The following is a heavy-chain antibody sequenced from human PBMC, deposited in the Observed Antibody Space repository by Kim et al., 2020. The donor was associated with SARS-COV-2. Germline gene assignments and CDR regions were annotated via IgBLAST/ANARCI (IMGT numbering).Heavy chain of an antibody. V-gene: IGHV4-4*07. CDR1: GGSISSYY. D-gene: IGHD7-27*01. CDR2: IYTSGST. Sequence: SETLSLTCTVSGGSISSYYWSWIRQPAGKGLEWIGRIYTSGSTNYNPSLKSRVTMSVDTSKNQFSLKLSSVTAADTAVYYCARDSPDWGSSGYYYYGMDVWGQGTTVTVSS. CDR3: ARDSPDWGSSGYYYYGMDV. J-gene: IGHJ6*02.